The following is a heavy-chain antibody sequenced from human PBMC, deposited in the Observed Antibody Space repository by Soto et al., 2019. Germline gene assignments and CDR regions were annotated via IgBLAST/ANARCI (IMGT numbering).Heavy chain of an antibody. V-gene: IGHV4-4*02. CDR1: SGSISSSNW. Sequence: QVQLQESGPGLVKPSGTLSLTCAVSSGSISSSNWWSWVRQPPGKGLEWIGEIYHSGSTNYNPSLKSLVTISVDKSKNQFSLKLSSVTAADTAVYYCAREVVPAVMGGYMDVWGKGTTVTVSS. CDR2: IYHSGST. CDR3: AREVVPAVMGGYMDV. J-gene: IGHJ6*03. D-gene: IGHD2-2*01.